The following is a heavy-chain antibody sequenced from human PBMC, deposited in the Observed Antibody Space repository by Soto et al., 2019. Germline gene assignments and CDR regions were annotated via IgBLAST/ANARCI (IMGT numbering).Heavy chain of an antibody. CDR1: GFTFSSYG. CDR2: IWYDGSNK. V-gene: IGHV3-33*06. J-gene: IGHJ6*02. D-gene: IGHD5-18*01. Sequence: PGGSLRLSCAASGFTFSSYGMHWVRQAPGKGLEWVAVIWYDGSNKYYADSVKGRFTISRDNSKNTLYLQMNSLRAEDTAVYYCAKPAMEHYGMDVWGQGTTVTVSS. CDR3: AKPAMEHYGMDV.